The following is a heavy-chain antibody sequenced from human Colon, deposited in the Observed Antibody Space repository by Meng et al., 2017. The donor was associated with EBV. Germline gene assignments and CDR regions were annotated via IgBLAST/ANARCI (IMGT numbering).Heavy chain of an antibody. CDR3: ARFSSGYFFGY. D-gene: IGHD3-22*01. V-gene: IGHV1-3*01. CDR2: INAGNGDT. Sequence: QVQLLQSGGEVKKPGASVKVSCKASGYTFSNYAMNWVRQAPGQRLEWMGWINAGNGDTKYSQKFQGRVTITRDTSASTGYMELSSLRSEDTAVYYCARFSSGYFFGYWGQGTLVTVSS. J-gene: IGHJ4*02. CDR1: GYTFSNYA.